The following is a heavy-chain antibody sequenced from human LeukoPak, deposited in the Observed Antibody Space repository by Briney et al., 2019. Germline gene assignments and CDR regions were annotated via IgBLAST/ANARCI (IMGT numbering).Heavy chain of an antibody. J-gene: IGHJ4*02. CDR3: ARTWSSSSCYMVH. D-gene: IGHD2-2*02. CDR2: ISVYNGNT. V-gene: IGHV1-18*01. CDR1: GYTFANFG. Sequence: GASVKVSCKASGYTFANFGITWVRQAPGQGLEWMGWISVYNGNTNYAQNLQGRVTLTTDTSTSTAYMELRSLRSDDTALYYCARTWSSSSCYMVHWGQGTLVTVSS.